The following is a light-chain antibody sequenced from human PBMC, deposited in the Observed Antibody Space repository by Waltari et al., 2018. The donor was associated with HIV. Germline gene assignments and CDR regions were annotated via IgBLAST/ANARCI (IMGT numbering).Light chain of an antibody. CDR1: NSDVGGYMF. CDR2: DVN. Sequence: QSALTQPASVSGSPGQSITIPCTGINSDVGGYMFVSWYQQQPDKAPRLIIFDVNNRPPGVSSRCSASRSGNTASLTISGLQAEDEADYYCTSCTSSKSLGVFGGGTKVTVL. CDR3: TSCTSSKSLGV. J-gene: IGLJ3*02. V-gene: IGLV2-14*03.